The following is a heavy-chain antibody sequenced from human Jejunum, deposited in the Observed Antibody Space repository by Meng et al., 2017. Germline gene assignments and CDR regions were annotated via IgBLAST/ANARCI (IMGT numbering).Heavy chain of an antibody. J-gene: IGHJ4*02. D-gene: IGHD2-15*01. CDR2: KYYRYKWSN. CDR3: ASGAMAASYFYY. Sequence: QSGPGVVQPWQPLSLTCDICGDSVFNIGVTWNWIRQYPPGGLVWLVRKYYRYKWSNDYLLSVRRGIITKAATSKNRSPMQRTYVTPEATVIYYSASGAMAASYFYYWGQGTLVTVSS. CDR1: GDSVFNIGVT. V-gene: IGHV6-1*01.